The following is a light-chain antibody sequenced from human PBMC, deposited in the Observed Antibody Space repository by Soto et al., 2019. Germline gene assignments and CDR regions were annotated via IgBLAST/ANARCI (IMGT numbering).Light chain of an antibody. J-gene: IGKJ4*01. Sequence: EIVLTQAPGTLTLSPGERATLSCRASQSVSNNYLAWYQQKTGQAPRLLIYGESSRATGIPDRLSGSGSGTDFTLTISRLEPEDFAVYYCQRYNNWPLTCGGGTKVDI. CDR1: QSVSNNY. CDR2: GES. V-gene: IGKV3-20*01. CDR3: QRYNNWPLT.